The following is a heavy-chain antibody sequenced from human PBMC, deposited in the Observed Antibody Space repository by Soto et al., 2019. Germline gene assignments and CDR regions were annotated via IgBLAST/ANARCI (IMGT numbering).Heavy chain of an antibody. CDR3: ARDSTPYYDILTGYPSDYYYMDV. CDR2: ISAYNGNT. V-gene: IGHV1-18*01. Sequence: GASVKVSCKASGYTFTSYGISWVRQAPGQGLEWMGWISAYNGNTNYAQKLQGRVTMTTDTSTSTAYMELRSLRSDDTAVYYCARDSTPYYDILTGYPSDYYYMDVWGKGTTVTVSS. D-gene: IGHD3-9*01. CDR1: GYTFTSYG. J-gene: IGHJ6*03.